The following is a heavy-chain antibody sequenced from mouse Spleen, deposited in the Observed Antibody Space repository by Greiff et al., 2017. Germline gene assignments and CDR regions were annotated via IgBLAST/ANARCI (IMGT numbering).Heavy chain of an antibody. CDR1: GFTFSDFY. CDR2: SRNKANDYTT. J-gene: IGHJ4*01. CDR3: ARDAPMDY. V-gene: IGHV7-1*01. Sequence: EVKVVESGGGLVQSGRSLRLSCATSGFTFSDFYMEWVRQAPGKGLEWIAASRNKANDYTTEYSASVKGRFIVSRDTSQSILYLQMNALRAEDTAIYYCARDAPMDYWGQGTSVTVSS.